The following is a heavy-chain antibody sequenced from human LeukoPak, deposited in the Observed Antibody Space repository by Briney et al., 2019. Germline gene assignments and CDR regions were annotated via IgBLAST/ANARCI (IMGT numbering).Heavy chain of an antibody. CDR1: GYTFTGYY. V-gene: IGHV1-2*02. J-gene: IGHJ3*02. D-gene: IGHD3-16*02. CDR2: INPNSGGT. CDR3: ARGEMITFGGVIVISTFDI. Sequence: ASVKVSCKTSGYTFTGYYMHWVRQAPGQGLEWMGWINPNSGGTNYTQNFQGRVTMTRDTSISTAYMELSRLRSDDTAVYYCARGEMITFGGVIVISTFDIWGQGTMVTVS.